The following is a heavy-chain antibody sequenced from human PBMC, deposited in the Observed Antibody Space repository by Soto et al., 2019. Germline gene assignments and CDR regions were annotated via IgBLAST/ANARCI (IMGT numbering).Heavy chain of an antibody. CDR2: IHYSGST. CDR1: GRSISRHSVH. D-gene: IGHD6-13*01. CDR3: ARRERAAGTDWWFDP. J-gene: IGHJ5*02. V-gene: IGHV4-39*01. Sequence: SETLSHTCTVPGRSISRHSVHGRYLPVPPGKGREWRGSIHYSGSTYYSRSLKSRVTISVDTSKNQFSLKLSSVTAADTAVYYCARRERAAGTDWWFDPWGQGTLVT.